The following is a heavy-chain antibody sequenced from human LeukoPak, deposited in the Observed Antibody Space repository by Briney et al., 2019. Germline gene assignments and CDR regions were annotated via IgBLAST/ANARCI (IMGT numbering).Heavy chain of an antibody. J-gene: IGHJ4*02. CDR1: GGSISHYY. D-gene: IGHD5-18*01. CDR2: IFYSGST. CDR3: ARSGYSYVNY. Sequence: SSETLSLTCTVSGGSISHYYWSWIRQPPGKGLGWIGYIFYSGSTDYNPSLKSRVTISVDTSKNQFSLKLNSVTAADTAVYYCARSGYSYVNYWGQGTLVTVSS. V-gene: IGHV4-59*08.